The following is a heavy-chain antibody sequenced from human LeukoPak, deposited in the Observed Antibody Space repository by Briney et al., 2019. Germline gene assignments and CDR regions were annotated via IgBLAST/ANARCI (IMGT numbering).Heavy chain of an antibody. CDR3: ARVGNRPNSR. J-gene: IGHJ4*02. CDR1: GGSFSGYY. V-gene: IGHV4-34*01. Sequence: PSETLSLTCAVYGGSFSGYYWSWIRQPPGKGREWRWEINDSGSTNYNPSLKRRVTISVDTSKNHFSPKLSSVADADTAVSYCARVGNRPNSRWGQGTLVTVST. D-gene: IGHD1-14*01. CDR2: INDSGST.